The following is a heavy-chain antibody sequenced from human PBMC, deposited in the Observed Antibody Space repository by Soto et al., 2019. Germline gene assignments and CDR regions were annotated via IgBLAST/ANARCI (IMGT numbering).Heavy chain of an antibody. CDR1: GGSISSYY. J-gene: IGHJ6*02. CDR3: ARVGGLYYYGMDV. V-gene: IGHV4-59*01. Sequence: SETLSLTCTVSGGSISSYYWSWIRQPPGKGLEWIGYIYYSGSTNYNPSLKSRVTISVDTSKNQFSLKLSSVTAADTAVYYCARVGGLYYYGMDVWGQGTTVTVSS. CDR2: IYYSGST.